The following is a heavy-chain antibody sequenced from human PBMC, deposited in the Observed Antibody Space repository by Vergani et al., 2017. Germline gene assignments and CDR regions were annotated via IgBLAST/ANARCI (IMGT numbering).Heavy chain of an antibody. D-gene: IGHD3-9*01. J-gene: IGHJ6*02. CDR1: GDSVSSNSAA. V-gene: IGHV6-1*01. CDR2: TYYRSKWYN. CDR3: ARVLWSLQRDWLLYYYYYYYGMDV. Sequence: QVQLQQSGPGLVKPSQTLSLTCAISGDSVSSNSAAWNWIRQSPSRGLEWLGRTYYRSKWYNDYAVSVKSRITINPDTSKNQFSLQLNSVTPEDTAVYYCARVLWSLQRDWLLYYYYYYYGMDVWGQGTTVTVSS.